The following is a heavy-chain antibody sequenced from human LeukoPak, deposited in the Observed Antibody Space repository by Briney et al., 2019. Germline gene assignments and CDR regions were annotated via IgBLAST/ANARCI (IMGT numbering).Heavy chain of an antibody. J-gene: IGHJ4*02. D-gene: IGHD5-12*01. Sequence: PSETLSLTCTVSGGSISSYYWSWIRQPPGKGLEWIGYIYYSGSTSYSPSLKSRVTISADTSKNQFSLKLSSVTAADTAVHYCARDDSGYDYFDNWGQGTLVTVSS. CDR1: GGSISSYY. CDR2: IYYSGST. V-gene: IGHV4-59*01. CDR3: ARDDSGYDYFDN.